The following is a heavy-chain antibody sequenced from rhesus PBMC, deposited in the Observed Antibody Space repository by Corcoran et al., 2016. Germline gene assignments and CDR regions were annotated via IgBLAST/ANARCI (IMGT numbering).Heavy chain of an antibody. V-gene: IGHV4S7*01. Sequence: QVQLQESGPGLVKPSETLSLTCAVSGGSISGGYGWSWIRQPPGKCLEWIGHIFGSIGCTDYNPSLRSRVTISRDTSKNQFSLKLSSVTAADTAVYYCARVTIFGLVVNWYFDLWGPGTPITISS. J-gene: IGHJ2*01. CDR2: IFGSIGCT. D-gene: IGHD3-3*01. CDR1: GGSISGGYG. CDR3: ARVTIFGLVVNWYFDL.